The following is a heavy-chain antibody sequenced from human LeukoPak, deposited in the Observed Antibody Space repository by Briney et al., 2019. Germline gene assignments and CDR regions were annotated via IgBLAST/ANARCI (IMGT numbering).Heavy chain of an antibody. J-gene: IGHJ4*02. Sequence: GGSLRLSCATSGFTFSSYAMSWVSQAPGKGLEWVSDIGASGGSTYYADSVKGRFTISRDNSKNTLYLQMNSLRTEDTAVYYCAKAEGYDILAGLDYWGQGTLVTVSS. V-gene: IGHV3-23*01. CDR3: AKAEGYDILAGLDY. D-gene: IGHD3-9*01. CDR2: IGASGGST. CDR1: GFTFSSYA.